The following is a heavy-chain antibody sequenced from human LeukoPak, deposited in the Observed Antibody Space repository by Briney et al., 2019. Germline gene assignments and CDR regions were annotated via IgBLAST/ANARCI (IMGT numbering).Heavy chain of an antibody. D-gene: IGHD6-19*01. CDR3: ARARGTIAVAGVFDY. Sequence: SETLSLTCAVYGGSFGGYYWSWIRQPPGKGLEWIGEINHSGSTNYNPSLKSRVTISVDTSKNQFSLKLSSVTAADTAVFYCARARGTIAVAGVFDYWGQGTLVTVSS. CDR1: GGSFGGYY. J-gene: IGHJ4*02. CDR2: INHSGST. V-gene: IGHV4-34*01.